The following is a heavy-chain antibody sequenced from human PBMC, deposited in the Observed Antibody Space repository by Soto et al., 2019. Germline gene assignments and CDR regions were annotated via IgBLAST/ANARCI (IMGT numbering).Heavy chain of an antibody. Sequence: GGSLRLSCAASGFTFSDYYMSWIRQAPGKGLEWVSYISSSGSTIYYADSVKGRFTISRDNAKNSLYLQMNSLRAEDTAVYYCARAGDIVVVVAATSYMDVWGKGTTVTVSS. D-gene: IGHD2-15*01. CDR1: GFTFSDYY. J-gene: IGHJ6*03. CDR2: ISSSGSTI. CDR3: ARAGDIVVVVAATSYMDV. V-gene: IGHV3-11*01.